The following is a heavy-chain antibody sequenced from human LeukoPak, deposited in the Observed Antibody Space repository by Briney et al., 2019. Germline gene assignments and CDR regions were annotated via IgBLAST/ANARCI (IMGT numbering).Heavy chain of an antibody. CDR2: ISSSGSTI. CDR1: GFTFSDYY. D-gene: IGHD3-10*01. Sequence: GGSLRLSCAASGFTFSDYYMSWIRQAPGKGLEWVSYISSSGSTIYYADSVKGRFTISGDNAKNSLYLQMNSLRAEDTAVYYCARGTYYYGSGSYNNWFDPWGQGTLVTVSS. J-gene: IGHJ5*02. CDR3: ARGTYYYGSGSYNNWFDP. V-gene: IGHV3-11*01.